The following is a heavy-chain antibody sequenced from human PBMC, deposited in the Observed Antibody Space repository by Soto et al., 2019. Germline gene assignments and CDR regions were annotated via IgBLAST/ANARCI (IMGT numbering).Heavy chain of an antibody. CDR3: AREGPAYCSGGSCFFDY. V-gene: IGHV3-21*06. CDR1: GFTLNSYS. J-gene: IGHJ4*02. CDR2: ISSSRSYI. D-gene: IGHD2-15*01. Sequence: GGSLRLSCAASGFTLNSYSMNWVRQAPGKGLEWVSSISSSRSYIYYADSVKGRFTISRDDAKNSLYLQMNSLRAEDTAVYYCAREGPAYCSGGSCFFDYWGPGTLVTVSS.